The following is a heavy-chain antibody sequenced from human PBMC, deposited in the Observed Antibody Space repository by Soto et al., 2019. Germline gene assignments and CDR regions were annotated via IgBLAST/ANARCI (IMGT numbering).Heavy chain of an antibody. V-gene: IGHV3-21*01. CDR1: GFTFSSYS. Sequence: PGGSLRLSCAASGFTFSSYSMNWVRQAPGKGLEWVSSISSSSSYIYYADSVKGRFTISRDNAKNSLYLQMNSLRAEDTAVYYCARVKVVGAIRGLDYWGQGTLVTVSS. CDR3: ARVKVVGAIRGLDY. D-gene: IGHD1-26*01. CDR2: ISSSSSYI. J-gene: IGHJ4*02.